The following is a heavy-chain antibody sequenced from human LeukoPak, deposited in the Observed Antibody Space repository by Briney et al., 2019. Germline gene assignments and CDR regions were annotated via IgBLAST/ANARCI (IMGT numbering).Heavy chain of an antibody. CDR1: GGSISNNNYY. V-gene: IGHV4-39*01. CDR2: IYYSGSP. J-gene: IGHJ4*02. D-gene: IGHD1-1*01. CDR3: ATWRTAKTGFDY. Sequence: SETLSLTCTVSGGSISNNNYYWAWIRQPPGKGLECIGSIYYSGSPYYNPSLKSRVTISVDASKNQFSLRLSSVTAADTAVYYCATWRTAKTGFDYWGQGTLSPSPQ.